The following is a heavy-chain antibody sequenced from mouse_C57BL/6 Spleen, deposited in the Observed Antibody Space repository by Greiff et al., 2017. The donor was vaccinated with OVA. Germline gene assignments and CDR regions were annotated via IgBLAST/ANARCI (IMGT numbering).Heavy chain of an antibody. CDR3: AREDYDEASWFAY. D-gene: IGHD2-4*01. CDR2: IYPGSGST. V-gene: IGHV1-55*01. J-gene: IGHJ3*01. CDR1: GYTFTSYW. Sequence: VKLQQPGAELVKPGASVKMSCKASGYTFTSYWITWVKQRPGQGLEWIGDIYPGSGSTNYNEKFKSKATLTVDTSSSTAYMQLSSLTSEDSAVYYCAREDYDEASWFAYWGQGTLVTVSA.